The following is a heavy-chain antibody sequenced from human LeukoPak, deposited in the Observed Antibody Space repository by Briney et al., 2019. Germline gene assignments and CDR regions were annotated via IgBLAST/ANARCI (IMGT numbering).Heavy chain of an antibody. CDR1: GFTFSSYA. CDR3: AKDPGGGWTGSFDY. D-gene: IGHD6-19*01. CDR2: VSGSGGST. Sequence: GGSLRLSCAASGFTFSSYAMSWVRQAPGKGLEWVSAVSGSGGSTYYADSVKGRFTISRDNSKNTLYLQMNSLRAEDTAVYYCAKDPGGGWTGSFDYWGQGTLVTVSS. V-gene: IGHV3-23*01. J-gene: IGHJ4*02.